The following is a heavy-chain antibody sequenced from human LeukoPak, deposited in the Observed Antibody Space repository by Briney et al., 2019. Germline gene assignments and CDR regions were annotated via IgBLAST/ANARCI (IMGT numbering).Heavy chain of an antibody. CDR2: MNPNGGNT. J-gene: IGHJ4*02. CDR1: GYTFTGYY. CDR3: ARGLSDSSGYYYVY. D-gene: IGHD3-22*01. V-gene: IGHV1-8*02. Sequence: ASVKVSCKASGYTFTGYYMHWVRQATGQGLEWMGWMNPNGGNTGYAQKFQGRVTMTRNTSISTAYMELSSLRSEDTAVYYCARGLSDSSGYYYVYWGQGTLVTVSS.